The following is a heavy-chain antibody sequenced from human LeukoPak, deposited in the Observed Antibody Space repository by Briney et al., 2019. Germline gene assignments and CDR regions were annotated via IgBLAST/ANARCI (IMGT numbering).Heavy chain of an antibody. CDR1: GYTLTELS. CDR2: FDPEDGET. Sequence: ASVKVSCKVSGYTLTELSMHWVRQAPGKGLEWMRGFDPEDGETIYAQKFQGRVTMTEDTSTDTAYMELSSLRSEDTAVYYCATESPITMIVVVSRVDAFDIWGQGTMVTVSS. CDR3: ATESPITMIVVVSRVDAFDI. V-gene: IGHV1-24*01. D-gene: IGHD3-22*01. J-gene: IGHJ3*02.